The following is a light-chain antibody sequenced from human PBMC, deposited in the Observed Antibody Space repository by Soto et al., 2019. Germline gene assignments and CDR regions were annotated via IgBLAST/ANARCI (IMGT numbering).Light chain of an antibody. CDR2: VGTGGIVG. J-gene: IGLJ2*01. CDR1: SGYSNYK. CDR3: GADHGSGSNFAL. V-gene: IGLV9-49*01. Sequence: QSVLTQPPSASASLGASVTLTCTLSSGYSNYKVDWYQQRPGKGPRFVMRVGTGGIVGSKGDGIPDRFSVLGSGLNRYLTIKNIQEEDESDYHCGADHGSGSNFALFGGGTQLTVL.